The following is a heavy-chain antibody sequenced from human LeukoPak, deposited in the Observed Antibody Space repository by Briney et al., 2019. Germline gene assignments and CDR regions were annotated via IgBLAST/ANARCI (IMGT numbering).Heavy chain of an antibody. Sequence: GASVKVSCKASGYTFTGYYMHWVRQAPGQGLEWMGWINPNSGGTNYAQKFQGRVTMTRDTSISTAYMELSRLRSDDTAVYHCARSSYLTGYQGFDYWGQGTLVTVSS. CDR1: GYTFTGYY. V-gene: IGHV1-2*02. CDR2: INPNSGGT. J-gene: IGHJ4*02. CDR3: ARSSYLTGYQGFDY. D-gene: IGHD3-9*01.